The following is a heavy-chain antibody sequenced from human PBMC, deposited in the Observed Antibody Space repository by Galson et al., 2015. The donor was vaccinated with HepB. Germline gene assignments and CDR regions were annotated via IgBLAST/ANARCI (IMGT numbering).Heavy chain of an antibody. CDR2: INPNSGDT. V-gene: IGHV1-2*06. CDR1: GYTFTGHY. D-gene: IGHD3-3*01. J-gene: IGHJ5*02. Sequence: SVKVSCKASGYTFTGHYIHWVRQAPGQGPEWMERINPNSGDTEYAQNFQGRVTMTRDTSIRTAYMELSRLRSDDTAMYYCARDGGYYDFWSGYGWFDPWGQGTQVTVSS. CDR3: ARDGGYYDFWSGYGWFDP.